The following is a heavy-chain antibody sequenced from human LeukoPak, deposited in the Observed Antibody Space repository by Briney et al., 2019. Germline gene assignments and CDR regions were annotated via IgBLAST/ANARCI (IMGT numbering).Heavy chain of an antibody. V-gene: IGHV4-38-2*01. CDR2: IYHSGST. D-gene: IGHD3-22*01. J-gene: IGHJ4*02. CDR1: GYSISSGYY. CDR3: ARYYYDSSGYSTADTDY. Sequence: PSETLSLTCAVSGYSISSGYYWGWIRQPPGKGPEWIGSIYHSGSTYYTPSLKSRVTISVDTSKNQFSLKLSSVTAADTAVYYCARYYYDSSGYSTADTDYWGQGTLVTVSS.